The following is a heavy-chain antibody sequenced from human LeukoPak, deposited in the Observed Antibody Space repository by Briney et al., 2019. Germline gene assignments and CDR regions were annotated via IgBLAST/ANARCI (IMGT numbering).Heavy chain of an antibody. CDR1: GFTFSSYV. CDR2: ISGSGDST. D-gene: IGHD3-3*01. J-gene: IGHJ3*02. Sequence: GGSLRLSCAASGFTFSSYVMTWVRQAPGKTLEWVTCISGSGDSTYYADSVKGRFTISRDNSKNTLYLQMNSLRGEDTAVYYCAKDRLGVTPDAFDIWGQGTMVTVSS. CDR3: AKDRLGVTPDAFDI. V-gene: IGHV3-23*01.